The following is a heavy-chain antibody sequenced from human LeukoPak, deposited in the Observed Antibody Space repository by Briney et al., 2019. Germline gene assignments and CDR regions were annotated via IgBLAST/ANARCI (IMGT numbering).Heavy chain of an antibody. CDR1: GLIFSNSW. J-gene: IGHJ4*02. Sequence: GGSLRLSCAASGLIFSNSWMSWVRQAPGKGLEWVADINQDGSQKYYVDSVRGRFTISRDNAKSSLYLQMNSLRAEDTAVYYCARDPHHGPLDNWGQGTLVTVSS. CDR2: INQDGSQK. V-gene: IGHV3-7*01. CDR3: ARDPHHGPLDN.